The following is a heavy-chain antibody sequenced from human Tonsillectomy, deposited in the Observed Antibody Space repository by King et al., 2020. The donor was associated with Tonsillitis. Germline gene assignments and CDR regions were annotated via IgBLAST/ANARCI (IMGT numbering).Heavy chain of an antibody. J-gene: IGHJ3*02. V-gene: IGHV3-23*01. Sequence: VQLLESGGGLVQPGGSLRLSCAASGFTFSSYAMSWVRQAPGKGLEWVSGISGSGTSTYYADSVKGRFTISRDNPKNTLYLQMNSLRAGDTAVYYCAKARLDYYYDSSGYLGDAFDIWGQGTMVTVSS. CDR2: ISGSGTST. CDR1: GFTFSSYA. D-gene: IGHD3-22*01. CDR3: AKARLDYYYDSSGYLGDAFDI.